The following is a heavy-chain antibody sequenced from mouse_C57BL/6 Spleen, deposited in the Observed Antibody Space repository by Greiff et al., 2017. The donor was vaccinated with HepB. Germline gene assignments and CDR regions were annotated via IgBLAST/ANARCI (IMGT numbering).Heavy chain of an antibody. V-gene: IGHV5-4*01. D-gene: IGHD2-4*01. CDR3: ARDFPYDYDVRGFDY. CDR1: GFTFSSYA. J-gene: IGHJ2*01. Sequence: DVMLVESGGGLVKPGGSLKLSCAASGFTFSSYAMSWVRQTPEKRLEWVATISDGGSYTYYPDNVKGRFTISRDNAKNNLYLQMSHLKSEDTAMYYCARDFPYDYDVRGFDYWGQGTTLTVSS. CDR2: ISDGGSYT.